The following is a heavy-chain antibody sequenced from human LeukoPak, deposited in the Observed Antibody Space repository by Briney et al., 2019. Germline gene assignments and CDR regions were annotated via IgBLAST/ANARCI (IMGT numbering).Heavy chain of an antibody. CDR1: GGSIGSCFFY. V-gene: IGHV4-39*01. Sequence: SETLSLTCNVSGGSIGSCFFYWAWIRQPPGKGLEWIGSVYHRGNTYYNLSLKSRVAMSVETSKNQFSLKLRSVTAADTTVYSCARHITANDSGWHLHYWGQGTLLTVSS. J-gene: IGHJ4*02. CDR2: VYHRGNT. D-gene: IGHD6-19*01. CDR3: ARHITANDSGWHLHY.